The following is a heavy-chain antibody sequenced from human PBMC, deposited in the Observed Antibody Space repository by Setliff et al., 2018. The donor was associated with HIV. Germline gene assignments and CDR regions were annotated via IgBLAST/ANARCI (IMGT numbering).Heavy chain of an antibody. CDR3: ARVSRSVRVVVRYSDY. V-gene: IGHV1-18*01. Sequence: ASVKVSCKASGYTFRSYDIIWVRQAPGQGPEWMGWISTSNGNTHYVESLQGRVTMTTDTSTGTVYMEMTSLRTDDTAVYYCARVSRSVRVVVRYSDYWGQGTLVTVSS. CDR2: ISTSNGNT. J-gene: IGHJ4*02. D-gene: IGHD3-22*01. CDR1: GYTFRSYD.